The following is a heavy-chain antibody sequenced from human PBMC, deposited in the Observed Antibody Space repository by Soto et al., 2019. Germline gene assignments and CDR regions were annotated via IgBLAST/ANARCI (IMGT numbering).Heavy chain of an antibody. CDR1: RFTFSDYG. CDR3: ARDRVADAPIDF. J-gene: IGHJ4*02. D-gene: IGHD2-21*01. V-gene: IGHV3-33*01. CDR2: IWHDGLKK. Sequence: QVQLVESGGGVVQPERSLRLSCVASRFTFSDYGMHWVRQAPGKGLEWVAVIWHDGLKKDYVDSVKGRFTVSRDNSKNTLYLQMNSLSVEDTATYYCARDRVADAPIDFWGQGTLVTISS.